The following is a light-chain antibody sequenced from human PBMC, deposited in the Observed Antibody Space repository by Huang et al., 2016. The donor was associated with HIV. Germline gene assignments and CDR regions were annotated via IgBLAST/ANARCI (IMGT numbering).Light chain of an antibody. CDR1: QSVNTF. Sequence: EIVLTQSPATLSLSPGERATLSCRASQSVNTFLAWYQQKPGQAPRLLIYAAANRAPGIPARFSGSGSGTDFTLTISSLEPEDFAVYYCQQRSNRPLTFGGGTKVEIK. CDR2: AAA. J-gene: IGKJ4*01. V-gene: IGKV3-11*01. CDR3: QQRSNRPLT.